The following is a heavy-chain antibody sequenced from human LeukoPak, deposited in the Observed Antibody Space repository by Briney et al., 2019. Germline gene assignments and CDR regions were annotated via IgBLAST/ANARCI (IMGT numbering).Heavy chain of an antibody. J-gene: IGHJ4*02. CDR3: ARGSTWFDLN. CDR1: GGSMTNLY. CDR2: IYYSGST. D-gene: IGHD3-10*01. Sequence: PSETLSLTCSVSGGSMTNLYWTWIRQPPGKGLEWIGYIYYSGSTNYNPSLKSRVTISVDTSKNQFSLKLSSVTAADTAVYYCARGSTWFDLNWGQGTLVTVSS. V-gene: IGHV4-59*01.